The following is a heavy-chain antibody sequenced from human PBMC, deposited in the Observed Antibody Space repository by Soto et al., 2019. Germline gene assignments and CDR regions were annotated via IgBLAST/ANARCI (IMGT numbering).Heavy chain of an antibody. CDR2: ISGSGGST. CDR1: GFTFSSYA. Sequence: EVQLLESGGGLVQPGGSLRLSCAASGFTFSSYAMSWVRQAPGKGLEWVPAISGSGGSTYYADSVKGRFTISRDNSKNTLYLQMNSLRAEDTAVYYCAKDIRRGNYYGSGSYSYWGQGTLVTVSS. CDR3: AKDIRRGNYYGSGSYSY. D-gene: IGHD3-10*01. V-gene: IGHV3-23*01. J-gene: IGHJ4*02.